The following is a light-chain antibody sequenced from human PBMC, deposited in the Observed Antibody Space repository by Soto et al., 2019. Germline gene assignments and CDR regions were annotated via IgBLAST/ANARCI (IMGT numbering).Light chain of an antibody. V-gene: IGLV2-11*01. Sequence: QSALTQPRSLSGSPGQSVTISCTGTSSNIGGSNYVSWYQQHPVKAPKLLIYDVDKRPSGVPDRFSGSKSGNTASLTISGLQAEDEADYYCWSYAGSYIWVFGGGTKLTVL. CDR1: SSNIGGSNY. J-gene: IGLJ3*02. CDR3: WSYAGSYIWV. CDR2: DVD.